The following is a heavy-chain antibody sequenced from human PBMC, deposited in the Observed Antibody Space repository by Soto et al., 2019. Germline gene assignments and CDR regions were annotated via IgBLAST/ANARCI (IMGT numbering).Heavy chain of an antibody. CDR2: IYTSGST. J-gene: IGHJ5*02. CDR3: AREEIAARPGWFDP. D-gene: IGHD6-6*01. CDR1: GGSISSYY. V-gene: IGHV4-4*07. Sequence: SETLSLTCTVSGGSISSYYWSWIRQHAGKGLEWIGRIYTSGSTNYNPSLKSRVTMSVDTSKNQFSLKLSSVTAADTAVYYCAREEIAARPGWFDPWGQGTLVTVSS.